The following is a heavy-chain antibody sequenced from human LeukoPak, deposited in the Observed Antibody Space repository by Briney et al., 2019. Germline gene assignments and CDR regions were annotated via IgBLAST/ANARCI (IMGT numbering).Heavy chain of an antibody. V-gene: IGHV4-61*02. D-gene: IGHD3-22*01. J-gene: IGHJ3*02. CDR1: GGSINSGSYY. Sequence: PSQTLSLTCTVSGGSINSGSYYWSWIRQPAGKGLEWIGRIYTSGSTNYNPSLKSRVTISVDTSKNQFSLKLSSVTAADTAVYYCARALFYYDSRGYYFWAFDIWGKGKMVTVSS. CDR2: IYTSGST. CDR3: ARALFYYDSRGYYFWAFDI.